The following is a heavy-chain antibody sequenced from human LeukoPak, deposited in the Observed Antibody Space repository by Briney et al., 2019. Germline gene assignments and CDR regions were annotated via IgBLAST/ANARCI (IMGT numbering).Heavy chain of an antibody. V-gene: IGHV3-23*01. CDR3: AKSPAGVVVAANY. J-gene: IGHJ4*02. CDR2: ISGSGGSP. Sequence: GGSLRLSCAASGFTFSSYAMSWVRQAPGKGLEWVSAISGSGGSPYYADSVKGRFTISRDNSKNTLYLQMNSLRAEDTAVYYCAKSPAGVVVAANYWGQGTLVTVSS. D-gene: IGHD2-15*01. CDR1: GFTFSSYA.